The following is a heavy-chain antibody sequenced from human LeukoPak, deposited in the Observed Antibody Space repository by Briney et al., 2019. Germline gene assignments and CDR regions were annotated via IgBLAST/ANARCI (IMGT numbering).Heavy chain of an antibody. V-gene: IGHV1-24*01. Sequence: GASVKVSCKVSGYTLTELSMHWVRQAPGKGLEWMGGFDPEDGETIYAQKFQGRVTMTEDTSTDTAYMELSSLRSEDTAVYYCATLYCSSTSCYKGFDYWGQATLVTVSS. J-gene: IGHJ4*02. CDR2: FDPEDGET. CDR1: GYTLTELS. D-gene: IGHD2-2*02. CDR3: ATLYCSSTSCYKGFDY.